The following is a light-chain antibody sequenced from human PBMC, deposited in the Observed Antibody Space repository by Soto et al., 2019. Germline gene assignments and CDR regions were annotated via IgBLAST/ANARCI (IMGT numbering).Light chain of an antibody. Sequence: QSVLTQPASVSGSPGQSITISCTGTSSDVGGYNYVSWYQQHPGKAPKLMIFEVSNRPSGVSNRFSGSKSGNTASLTISGLQAEDEADYYCSSYTSSSTWVFXGGTKVTVL. CDR2: EVS. CDR1: SSDVGGYNY. V-gene: IGLV2-14*01. CDR3: SSYTSSSTWV. J-gene: IGLJ3*02.